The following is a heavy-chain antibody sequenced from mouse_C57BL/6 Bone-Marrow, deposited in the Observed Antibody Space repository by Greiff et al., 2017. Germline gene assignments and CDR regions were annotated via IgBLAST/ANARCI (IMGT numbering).Heavy chain of an antibody. J-gene: IGHJ2*01. CDR3: ARFRVY. Sequence: VQLQQPGAELVKPGASVKLSCKASGYTFTSYWMQWVKQRPGQGLEWIGEIDPSDSYTNYNQKFKGKATLTVDTSSSTAYMQLSSLTSEDSAVYYCARFRVYWGQGTTLTVSS. CDR1: GYTFTSYW. CDR2: IDPSDSYT. V-gene: IGHV1-50*01.